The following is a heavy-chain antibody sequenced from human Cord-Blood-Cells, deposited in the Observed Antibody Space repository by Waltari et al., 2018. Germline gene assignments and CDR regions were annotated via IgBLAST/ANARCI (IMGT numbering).Heavy chain of an antibody. CDR3: ARVTFYGDYFDY. J-gene: IGHJ4*02. CDR1: GYTFTGYY. D-gene: IGHD4-17*01. V-gene: IGHV1-2*02. Sequence: QVQLVQSGAEVKKPGASVKVSCKASGYTFTGYYMHWVRQAPGQGLEWMGWINPISGGTNYAQKCQGRVTMTRDTSISTAYMELSRLRSDDTAVYYCARVTFYGDYFDYWGQGTLVTVSS. CDR2: INPISGGT.